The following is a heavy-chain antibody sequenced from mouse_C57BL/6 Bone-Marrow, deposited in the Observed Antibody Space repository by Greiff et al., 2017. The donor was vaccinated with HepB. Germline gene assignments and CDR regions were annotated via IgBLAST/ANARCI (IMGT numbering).Heavy chain of an antibody. CDR1: GYTFTDYN. CDR3: ARGGLRRRWVYYFDY. CDR2: INPNNGGT. J-gene: IGHJ2*01. Sequence: EVQLQQSGPELVKPGASVKMSCKASGYTFTDYNMHWVKQSHGKSLEWIGYINPNNGGTSYNQKFKGKATWTVNKSSSTAYMELRSLTSEDSAVYYCARGGLRRRWVYYFDYWGQGTTLTVSS. V-gene: IGHV1-22*01. D-gene: IGHD2-4*01.